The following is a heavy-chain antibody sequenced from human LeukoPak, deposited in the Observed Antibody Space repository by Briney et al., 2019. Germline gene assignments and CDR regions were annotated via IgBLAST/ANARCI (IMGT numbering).Heavy chain of an antibody. CDR3: ARDYEEQWLVTYYYYYMDV. Sequence: PGGSLRLSCAASGFTFSSYSMNWVRQAPGKGLEWVSSINSSSSYIYYADSVKGRFTISRDNAKNSLYLQMNSLRAEDTAVYYCARDYEEQWLVTYYYYYMDVWGKGTTVTVSS. CDR1: GFTFSSYS. CDR2: INSSSSYI. D-gene: IGHD6-19*01. J-gene: IGHJ6*03. V-gene: IGHV3-21*01.